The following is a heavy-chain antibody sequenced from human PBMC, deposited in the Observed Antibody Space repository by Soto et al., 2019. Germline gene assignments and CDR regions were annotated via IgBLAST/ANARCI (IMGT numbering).Heavy chain of an antibody. CDR2: ISSSSSYI. Sequence: GGSLRLSCAASGFTFSSYSMNWVRQAPGKGLEWVSSISSSSSYIYYADSVKGRFTISRDNAKNSLYLQMISLRAEDTAVYYCARDKDIVGATTSDAFDIWGQGTMVTVS. CDR3: ARDKDIVGATTSDAFDI. CDR1: GFTFSSYS. V-gene: IGHV3-21*01. J-gene: IGHJ3*02. D-gene: IGHD1-26*01.